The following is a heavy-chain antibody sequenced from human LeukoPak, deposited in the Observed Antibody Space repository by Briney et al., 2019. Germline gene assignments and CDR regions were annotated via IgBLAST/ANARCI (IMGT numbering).Heavy chain of an antibody. CDR2: INPNSGGT. Sequence: ASVKVSCKASGYTFNTYGITWVRQAPGQGLEWMGWINPNSGGTNYAQKFQGRVTMTRDTSISTAYMELSRLRSDDTAVYYCAREASRLQFDAFDIWGQGTMVTVSS. J-gene: IGHJ3*02. V-gene: IGHV1-2*02. CDR3: AREASRLQFDAFDI. D-gene: IGHD5-24*01. CDR1: GYTFNTYG.